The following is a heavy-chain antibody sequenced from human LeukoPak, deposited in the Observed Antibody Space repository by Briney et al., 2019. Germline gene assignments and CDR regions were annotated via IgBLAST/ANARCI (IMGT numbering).Heavy chain of an antibody. CDR3: ARHIVSTTKFDY. CDR2: IYPGDSDS. V-gene: IGHV5-51*01. D-gene: IGHD5/OR15-5a*01. J-gene: IGHJ4*02. Sequence: GESLKISCKGDGYTFTSYWIGWVRQMPGKGLEWMGAIYPGDSDSRYSPSLQGQVTVSADKSISTAYLQWSSLKASDTAMYYCARHIVSTTKFDYWGQGTLVTVSS. CDR1: GYTFTSYW.